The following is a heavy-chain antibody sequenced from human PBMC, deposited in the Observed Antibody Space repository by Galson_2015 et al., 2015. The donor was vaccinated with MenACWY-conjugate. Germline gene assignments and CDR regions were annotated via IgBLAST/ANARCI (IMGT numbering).Heavy chain of an antibody. V-gene: IGHV1-8*01. CDR3: ARLTGGRFDL. CDR2: MNPNSGNT. CDR1: GYTFTFHA. J-gene: IGHJ4*01. D-gene: IGHD7-27*01. Sequence: SVPVSCTASGYTFTFHAMSWVLPAAGQGLECLGWMNPNSGNTGYAQKFQGRVTMTRNTSITTAFLELSSLNSEDTAVYFCARLTGGRFDLWG.